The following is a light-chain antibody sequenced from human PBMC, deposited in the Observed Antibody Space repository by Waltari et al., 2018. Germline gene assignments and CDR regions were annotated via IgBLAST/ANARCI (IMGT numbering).Light chain of an antibody. Sequence: DIQMTQPPSSLPASIGDRVTLTCQASQNITNYLNWYQHKPGKAPNLLIYDSSSLETGVPSRFTGSGSATDFTFTISSLQPEDLATYYCQQYHNLPLTFGGGTKVEI. CDR3: QQYHNLPLT. V-gene: IGKV1-33*01. J-gene: IGKJ4*01. CDR2: DSS. CDR1: QNITNY.